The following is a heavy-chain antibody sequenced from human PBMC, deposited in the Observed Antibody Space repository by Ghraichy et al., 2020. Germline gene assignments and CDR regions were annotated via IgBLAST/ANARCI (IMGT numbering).Heavy chain of an antibody. CDR2: INHSGST. V-gene: IGHV4-34*01. D-gene: IGHD3-10*01. J-gene: IGHJ4*02. CDR3: ARGRGGDTVSSFDY. Sequence: SETLSLTCAVYGGSFSGYYWSWIRQPPGKGLEWIGEINHSGSTNYNPSLKSRVTISVDTSKNQFSLKLSSVTAADTAVYYCARGRGGDTVSSFDYWGQGTLVTVSS. CDR1: GGSFSGYY.